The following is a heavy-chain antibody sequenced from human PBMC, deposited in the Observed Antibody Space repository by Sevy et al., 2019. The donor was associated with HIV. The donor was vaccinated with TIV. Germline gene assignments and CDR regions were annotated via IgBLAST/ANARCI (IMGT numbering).Heavy chain of an antibody. CDR2: IKQDGSEK. CDR3: ARTITMIVVVIKATDAFDI. V-gene: IGHV3-7*01. Sequence: LSLTCAASGFTFSSYWMSWVRQAPGKGLEWVANIKQDGSEKYYVDSVKGRFTISRDNAKNSPYLQMNSLRAEDTAVYYCARTITMIVVVIKATDAFDIWGQGTMVTVSS. J-gene: IGHJ3*02. CDR1: GFTFSSYW. D-gene: IGHD3-22*01.